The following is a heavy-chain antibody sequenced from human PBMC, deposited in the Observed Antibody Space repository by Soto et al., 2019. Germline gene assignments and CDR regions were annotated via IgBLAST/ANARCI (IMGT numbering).Heavy chain of an antibody. D-gene: IGHD3-16*01. CDR3: AETFDSRSYDFRGHPW. Sequence: SVNVSCKASGFTFSSSALQWVRPARGQPLGGLGWLVVASGKTDYTHNLQTRVTITRDKSTNTAYLELSGLRSDDTAVYYCAETFDSRSYDFRGHPWWGEGSLVTDS. CDR2: LVVASGKT. V-gene: IGHV1-58*01. J-gene: IGHJ4*02. CDR1: GFTFSSSA.